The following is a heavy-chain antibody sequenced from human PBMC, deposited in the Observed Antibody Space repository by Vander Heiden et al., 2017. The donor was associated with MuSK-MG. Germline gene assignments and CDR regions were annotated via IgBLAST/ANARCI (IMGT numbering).Heavy chain of an antibody. J-gene: IGHJ3*02. V-gene: IGHV3-9*01. CDR2: ISWNSGSI. D-gene: IGHD1-26*01. Sequence: EVQLVESGGGLVQPGRSLRLSCAGSGFTFDDYAMHWVRQAPGKGLEWVSGISWNSGSIGYADSVKGRFTISRDNAKNSLYLQMNSLRAEDTALYYCAKVSKVGATTDAFDIWGQGTMVTVSS. CDR3: AKVSKVGATTDAFDI. CDR1: GFTFDDYA.